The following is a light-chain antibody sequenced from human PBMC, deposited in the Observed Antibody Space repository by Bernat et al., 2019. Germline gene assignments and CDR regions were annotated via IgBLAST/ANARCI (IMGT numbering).Light chain of an antibody. V-gene: IGKV1-9*01. CDR2: GAS. CDR3: QHLNNFPIT. CDR1: QVIGIH. J-gene: IGKJ5*01. Sequence: DIQLTQSPPFLSASVGDRVTITCRASQVIGIHLDWYQQKPGKAPKLLIYGASTLQTGVPSRFSGSGSGTEFTLTINNLQPEDFATFYCQHLNNFPITFGQGTRLEIK.